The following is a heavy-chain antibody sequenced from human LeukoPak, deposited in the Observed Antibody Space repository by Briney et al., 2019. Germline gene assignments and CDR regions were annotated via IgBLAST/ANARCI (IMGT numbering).Heavy chain of an antibody. CDR2: IYASGNT. V-gene: IGHV4-61*02. Sequence: SQTLSLTCSVSGASVSTTAYFWNWIRQPAGEGLEWIGRIYASGNTHYNPSLKSRVTMSLDTSKNQFSLTMNSVTAADSAVYSCASYREAYDLYPHGLDVWGRGTVVTVSS. CDR1: GASVSTTAYF. CDR3: ASYREAYDLYPHGLDV. J-gene: IGHJ3*01. D-gene: IGHD5-24*01.